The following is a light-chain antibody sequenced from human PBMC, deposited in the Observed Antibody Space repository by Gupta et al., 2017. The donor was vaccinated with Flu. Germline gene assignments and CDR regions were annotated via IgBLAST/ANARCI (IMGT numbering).Light chain of an antibody. V-gene: IGKV3-20*01. CDR3: QQQSSSPIT. CDR1: QSVSSSY. CDR2: GAS. J-gene: IGKJ1*01. Sequence: EIVLTQSPGTLSLSPGERAILSCRASQSVSSSYLAWYQQKPGQAPRLLIYGASSRATGIPDRFSGSGSGTEFTLTISRREPEDFAVYYCQQQSSSPITFGQGTKVEIK.